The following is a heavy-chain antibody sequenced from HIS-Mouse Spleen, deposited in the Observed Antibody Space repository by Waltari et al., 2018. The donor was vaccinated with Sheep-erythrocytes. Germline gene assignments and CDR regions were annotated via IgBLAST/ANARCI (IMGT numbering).Heavy chain of an antibody. CDR2: IYYSGST. CDR1: GGSSSRGDYY. J-gene: IGHJ4*02. Sequence: QVQLQESGPGLVKPSQTLSLTCTVPGGSSSRGDYYWSWIRQPPGKGLEWIGYIYYSGSTYYNPSLKSRVTISVDTSKNQFSLKLSSVTAADTAVYYCARALANWGSSFDYWGQGTLVTVSS. V-gene: IGHV4-30-4*01. CDR3: ARALANWGSSFDY. D-gene: IGHD7-27*01.